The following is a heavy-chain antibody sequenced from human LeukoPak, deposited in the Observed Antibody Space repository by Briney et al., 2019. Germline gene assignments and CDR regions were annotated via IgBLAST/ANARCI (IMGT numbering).Heavy chain of an antibody. CDR2: INHSGST. J-gene: IGHJ5*02. V-gene: IGHV4-34*01. Sequence: NPSETLSLTCAVYGGSFSGYYWGWIRQAPGKGLEWIGEINHSGSTNYNPSLKSRVTISVDTSKNQSSLKLSSVAAADTAVYYCARGRRMITFGGVIAKNWFDPWGQGTLVTVSS. D-gene: IGHD3-16*02. CDR1: GGSFSGYY. CDR3: ARGRRMITFGGVIAKNWFDP.